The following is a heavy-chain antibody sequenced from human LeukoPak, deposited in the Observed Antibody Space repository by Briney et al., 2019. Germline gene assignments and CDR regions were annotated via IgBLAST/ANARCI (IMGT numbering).Heavy chain of an antibody. Sequence: ASVKVSCRASRYTFTSYDINWVRQATGQGLEWMGWMGPNNGNTGYAQKFQGRVTMTRNTSISTAYMELSSLRSEDTAVYYCARGRKTGTRVAVDIWGQGTMVTVSS. V-gene: IGHV1-8*01. J-gene: IGHJ3*02. CDR2: MGPNNGNT. CDR1: RYTFTSYD. CDR3: ARGRKTGTRVAVDI.